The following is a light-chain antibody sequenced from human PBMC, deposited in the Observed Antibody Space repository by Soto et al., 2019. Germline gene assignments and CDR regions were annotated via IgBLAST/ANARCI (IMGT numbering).Light chain of an antibody. J-gene: IGLJ2*01. CDR1: SSNIGAGYD. CDR3: QSYDSSLSISV. Sequence: QSVLTQPPSVSGAPGQRVSISCTGTSSNIGAGYDVHWYQHLPGTAPKLLIFGDINRPSGVPDRFSGSKSGTSASLAITGLQAEDEADYYCQSYDSSLSISVFGGGTKPTVL. V-gene: IGLV1-40*01. CDR2: GDI.